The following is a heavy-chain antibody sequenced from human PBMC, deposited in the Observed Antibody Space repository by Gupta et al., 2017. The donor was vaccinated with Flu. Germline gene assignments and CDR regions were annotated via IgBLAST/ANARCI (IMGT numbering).Heavy chain of an antibody. CDR3: ARDPGPDYGDYGGYFDY. V-gene: IGHV3-48*02. CDR1: GFTFSSYS. CDR2: ISSSSSTI. D-gene: IGHD4-17*01. Sequence: EVQLVESGGGLVQPGGSLRLSCAASGFTFSSYSMNWVRQAPGKGLEWVSYISSSSSTIYYADSVKGRFTISRDNAKNSLYLQMNSLRDEDTAVYYCARDPGPDYGDYGGYFDYWGQGTLVTVSS. J-gene: IGHJ4*02.